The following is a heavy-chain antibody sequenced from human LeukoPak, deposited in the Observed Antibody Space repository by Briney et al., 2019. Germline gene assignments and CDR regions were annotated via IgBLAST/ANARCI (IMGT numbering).Heavy chain of an antibody. CDR3: ASSGVPAAIYDY. CDR1: GGSISSYY. V-gene: IGHV4-4*07. CDR2: IYTSGST. D-gene: IGHD2-2*01. J-gene: IGHJ4*02. Sequence: PSETLSLTCTVSGGSISSYYWSWIRQPAGKGLEWIGRIYTSGSTNYNPSLKSRVTMSVDTSKNQSSLKLSSVTAADTAVYYCASSGVPAAIYDYWGQGTLVTVSS.